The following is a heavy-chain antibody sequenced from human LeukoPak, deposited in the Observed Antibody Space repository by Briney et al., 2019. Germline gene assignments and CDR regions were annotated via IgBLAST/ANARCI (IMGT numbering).Heavy chain of an antibody. CDR3: ARGIAARRGGNWFDP. V-gene: IGHV4-34*01. D-gene: IGHD6-6*01. J-gene: IGHJ5*02. CDR2: INHSGST. Sequence: SETLSLTCAVYGGSFSGYYWSWIRQPPGKGLEWIGEINHSGSTNYNPSLKSRVTISVDTSKNQFSLKLSSVTATDTAVYYCARGIAARRGGNWFDPWGQGTLVTVSS. CDR1: GGSFSGYY.